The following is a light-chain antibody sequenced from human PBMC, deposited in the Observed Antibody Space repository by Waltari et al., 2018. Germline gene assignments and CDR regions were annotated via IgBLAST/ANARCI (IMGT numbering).Light chain of an antibody. CDR3: CSYAGSYTWV. Sequence: QSALTQPASVSGSPGRSITISCTGTSSDVGNYNLFSWYQQYPGKAPKVMIYDDNRRPSGVSDRFSGSKSGNTASLTISGVQAEDEADYYCCSYAGSYTWVFGGGTKLTVL. J-gene: IGLJ3*02. V-gene: IGLV2-23*01. CDR1: SSDVGNYNL. CDR2: DDN.